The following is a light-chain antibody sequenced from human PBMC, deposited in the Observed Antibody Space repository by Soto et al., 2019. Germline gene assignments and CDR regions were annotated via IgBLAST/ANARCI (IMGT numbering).Light chain of an antibody. Sequence: DIQMTQSPSTLSASVGDRVTITCRASQSISSWLAWYQQKPGTAPKLLIYDAYSLESGTPSRFSGRRSGTEFTLTIASVQPEDFATYYCQQYSSYWTFGQGTKV. J-gene: IGKJ1*01. V-gene: IGKV1-5*01. CDR3: QQYSSYWT. CDR1: QSISSW. CDR2: DAY.